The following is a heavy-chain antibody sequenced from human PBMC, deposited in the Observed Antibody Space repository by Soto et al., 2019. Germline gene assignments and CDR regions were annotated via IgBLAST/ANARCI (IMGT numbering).Heavy chain of an antibody. D-gene: IGHD3-22*01. CDR1: GFTFSSYG. Sequence: GGSLRLSCAASGFTFSSYGMHWVRQAPGKGLEWVSSICCSCCSTYYADSVKGRFTISRDNSKNTLFLQMNSLRAEDTAVYYCAKELHYYDSSGYWDDAFDIWGQGTMVTVSS. J-gene: IGHJ3*02. CDR3: AKELHYYDSSGYWDDAFDI. V-gene: IGHV3-23*01. CDR2: ICCSCCST.